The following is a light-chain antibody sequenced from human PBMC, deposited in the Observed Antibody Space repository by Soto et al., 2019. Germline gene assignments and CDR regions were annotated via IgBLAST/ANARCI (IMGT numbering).Light chain of an antibody. CDR3: QQRIRWPLT. CDR1: QTISTS. Sequence: EIVLTQSPVTLSLSPGERATLSCRASQTISTSLAWYQQKPGQSPRLLIYDASNRASDIPDRFSGSGSGTDFTLTISSLEPEDFAVYYCQQRIRWPLTFGQGTKVDI. V-gene: IGKV3-11*01. CDR2: DAS. J-gene: IGKJ4*01.